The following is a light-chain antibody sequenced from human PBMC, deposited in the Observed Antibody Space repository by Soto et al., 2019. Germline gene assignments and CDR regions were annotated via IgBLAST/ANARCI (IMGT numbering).Light chain of an antibody. CDR2: GAS. CDR1: QSVTNSD. J-gene: IGKJ3*01. CDR3: QQYGRSPET. Sequence: EMVLTQSPGTLSLSPGERATLSCRASQSVTNSDLAWYQQKPGQAPRLLIYGASSRATGIPDRFSGSGSGTDFTLTITRLEPEDFAVYICQQYGRSPETFGPGTKVDIK. V-gene: IGKV3-20*01.